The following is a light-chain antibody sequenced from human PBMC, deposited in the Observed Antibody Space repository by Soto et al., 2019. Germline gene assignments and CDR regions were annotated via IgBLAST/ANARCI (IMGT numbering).Light chain of an antibody. CDR2: EVT. Sequence: QSALTQPASVSGSPGQSITISCTGTSSDVGTYNLVSWYQHHPGKAPKLKIYEVTKRPSGVSNRFSDSKSGNTASLTISGLQAEDEADYYCCSYGGSSTLVFGGGTKLTVL. CDR3: CSYGGSSTLV. J-gene: IGLJ2*01. CDR1: SSDVGTYNL. V-gene: IGLV2-23*02.